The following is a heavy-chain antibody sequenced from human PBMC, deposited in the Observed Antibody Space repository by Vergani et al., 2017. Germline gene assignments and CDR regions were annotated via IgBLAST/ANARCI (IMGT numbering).Heavy chain of an antibody. CDR3: ARVTGGNSGNFDY. D-gene: IGHD4-23*01. CDR1: GRSFSGYY. J-gene: IGHJ4*02. CDR2: INHSGST. Sequence: QVQLQQWGAGLLKPSETLSLTCAVYGRSFSGYYWSWIRQPPGKGLEWIGEINHSGSTNYNPSLKSRVTISVDTSKNQFSLKLSSVTAADTAVYYCARVTGGNSGNFDYWGQGTLVTVSS. V-gene: IGHV4-34*01.